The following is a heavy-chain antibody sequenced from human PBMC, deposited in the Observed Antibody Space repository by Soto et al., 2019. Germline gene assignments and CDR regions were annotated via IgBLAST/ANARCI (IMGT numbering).Heavy chain of an antibody. CDR1: GFTFSSYS. CDR3: ARDNCSGGSCPLDY. Sequence: EVQLVESGGGLVKPGGSLRLSCAASGFTFSSYSMNWVRQAPGKGLEWVSSISSSSSDIYYADSVKGRFTISRDNAKNSLDLQMNSLSAEDTAVYYWARDNCSGGSCPLDYWGQGTLVTGSS. D-gene: IGHD2-15*01. V-gene: IGHV3-21*01. CDR2: ISSSSSDI. J-gene: IGHJ4*02.